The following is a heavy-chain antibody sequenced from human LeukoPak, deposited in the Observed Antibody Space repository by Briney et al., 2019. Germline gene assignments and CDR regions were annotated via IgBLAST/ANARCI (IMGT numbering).Heavy chain of an antibody. V-gene: IGHV3-74*01. CDR1: GFTFSNYW. CDR2: INSDGSGS. CDR3: ARDHPQVVVVAATPEDFDY. Sequence: QPGGSLRLSCAASGFTFSNYWMHWVRQAPGKGLVWVSRINSDGSGSNYADSVKGRFTISRDNAKNTLYLQMNSLRAEDTAVYYCARDHPQVVVVAATPEDFDYWGQGTLVTVSS. J-gene: IGHJ4*02. D-gene: IGHD2-15*01.